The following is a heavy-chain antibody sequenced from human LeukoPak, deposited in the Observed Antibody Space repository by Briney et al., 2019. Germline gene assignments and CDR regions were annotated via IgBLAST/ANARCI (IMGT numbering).Heavy chain of an antibody. J-gene: IGHJ4*02. Sequence: PGGSLRLSYVASGFIFTSYTMSWVRQAPGKGLEWVAKMKEDGSEIYYGDSVEGRFTICRDNAKNSLCLQMSSLTVEDTAVYYCTRGGARYLDSWGQGTLVTVSS. D-gene: IGHD3-9*01. CDR1: GFIFTSYT. CDR3: TRGGARYLDS. CDR2: MKEDGSEI. V-gene: IGHV3-7*01.